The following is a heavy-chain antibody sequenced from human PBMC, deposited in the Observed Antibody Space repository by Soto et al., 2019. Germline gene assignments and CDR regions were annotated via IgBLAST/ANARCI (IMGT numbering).Heavy chain of an antibody. CDR1: GYTFTTYW. D-gene: IGHD3-16*02. CDR3: ARQGTYYDYVWGSYRYTCFDS. Sequence: GESLKISCKGSGYTFTTYWIGWVRQMPGKGLEWMGIIYPGDSDTRYSPSFQGQVTISADKSISTAYLQWSSLKASDTAMHYCARQGTYYDYVWGSYRYTCFDSWGQGTLVTVSS. V-gene: IGHV5-51*01. J-gene: IGHJ4*02. CDR2: IYPGDSDT.